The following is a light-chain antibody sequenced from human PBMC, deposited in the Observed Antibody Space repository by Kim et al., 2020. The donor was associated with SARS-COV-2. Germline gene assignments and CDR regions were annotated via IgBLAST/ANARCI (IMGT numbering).Light chain of an antibody. Sequence: SYELTQPPSVSVAPGKTARITCGGNNIGSKSVHWYQQKPGQAPVLVIYYDSDRPSGIPARFSGSNSGNTATLPISRVEAGDEADYYCQVWDSSSVYWV. CDR3: QVWDSSSVYWV. CDR2: YDS. J-gene: IGLJ3*02. CDR1: NIGSKS. V-gene: IGLV3-21*04.